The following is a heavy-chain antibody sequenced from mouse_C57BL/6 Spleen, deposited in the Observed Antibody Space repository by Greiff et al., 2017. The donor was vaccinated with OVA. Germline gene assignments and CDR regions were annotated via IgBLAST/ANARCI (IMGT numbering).Heavy chain of an antibody. D-gene: IGHD2-2*01. Sequence: EVKVEESGGGLVQPGGSMKLSCVASGFTFSNYWMNWVRQSPEKGLEWVAQIRLKSDNYATHYAESVKGRFTISRDDSKSSVYLQMNNLRAEDTGIYYCTGGGYPYWYFDVWGTGTTVTVSS. J-gene: IGHJ1*03. CDR3: TGGGYPYWYFDV. CDR1: GFTFSNYW. CDR2: IRLKSDNYAT. V-gene: IGHV6-3*01.